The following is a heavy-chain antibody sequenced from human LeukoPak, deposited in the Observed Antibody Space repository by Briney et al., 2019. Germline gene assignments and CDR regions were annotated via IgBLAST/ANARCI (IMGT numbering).Heavy chain of an antibody. Sequence: ASVSVSSAASGGTFTIYAISWVRQAPGQGREWVGRIIPILGIANYAQKFQGRVTITADKSTSTAYMELSSLRSEDTAVYYCARISKSNYYGMDVWGQGTTVTVSS. V-gene: IGHV1-69*04. CDR3: ARISKSNYYGMDV. CDR2: IIPILGIA. J-gene: IGHJ6*02. CDR1: GGTFTIYA.